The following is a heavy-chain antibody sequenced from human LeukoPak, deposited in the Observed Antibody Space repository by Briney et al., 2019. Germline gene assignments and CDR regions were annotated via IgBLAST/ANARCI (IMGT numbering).Heavy chain of an antibody. Sequence: GSLRLSCAASGLTFSRYAMSWVRQAPGKGLEWVSAISASGGSTYYADSVKGRFTISRDNSKNTLYLQMNSLRVEDTAVYYCAKEVYYFDTSGLYSFAFDIWGQGTMVTVPS. V-gene: IGHV3-23*01. D-gene: IGHD3-22*01. CDR3: AKEVYYFDTSGLYSFAFDI. J-gene: IGHJ3*02. CDR1: GLTFSRYA. CDR2: ISASGGST.